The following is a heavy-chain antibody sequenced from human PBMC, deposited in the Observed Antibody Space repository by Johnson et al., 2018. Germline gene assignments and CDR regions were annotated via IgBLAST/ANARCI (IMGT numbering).Heavy chain of an antibody. V-gene: IGHV3-13*01. CDR3: ARGRNDAYYYGMDV. Sequence: QLVESGGGLVQPGGSLRLSCAASGFPFRRYDMHWVRQATGKGLEWVSTIGSAGDTYYPGSVKGRFTIARENAKNSLYLQLNSLRAGDTAVYYCARGRNDAYYYGMDVWCQGTTVTVSS. D-gene: IGHD1-1*01. CDR1: GFPFRRYD. CDR2: IGSAGDT. J-gene: IGHJ6*02.